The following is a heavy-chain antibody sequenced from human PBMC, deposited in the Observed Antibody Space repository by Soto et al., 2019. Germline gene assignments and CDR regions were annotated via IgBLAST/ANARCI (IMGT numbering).Heavy chain of an antibody. CDR2: IYWDDDK. V-gene: IGHV2-5*02. CDR3: AHRRSEKKGSSGYRWFDP. J-gene: IGHJ5*02. Sequence: QITLKESGPTLVKPTQTLTLTCTFSGFSLSTSGVGVGWIRQPPGKALEWLALIYWDDDKRYSPSLKSRLTITKDTSKNQVVLTITNMDPVDTATYYCAHRRSEKKGSSGYRWFDPWGQGTLVTVSS. CDR1: GFSLSTSGVG. D-gene: IGHD6-13*01.